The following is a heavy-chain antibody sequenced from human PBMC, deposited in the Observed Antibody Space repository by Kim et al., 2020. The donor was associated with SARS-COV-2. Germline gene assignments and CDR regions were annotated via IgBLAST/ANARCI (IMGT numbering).Heavy chain of an antibody. D-gene: IGHD6-13*01. J-gene: IGHJ6*02. CDR2: INPNSGGT. CDR3: ARGGDSSSWPYYYGMDV. Sequence: ASVKVSCKASGYTFTGYYMHWVRQAPGQGLEWMGRINPNSGGTNYAQKFQGRVTMTRDTSISTAYMELSRLRYDDTVVYYCARGGDSSSWPYYYGMDVWGQGTTVTVSS. CDR1: GYTFTGYY. V-gene: IGHV1-2*05.